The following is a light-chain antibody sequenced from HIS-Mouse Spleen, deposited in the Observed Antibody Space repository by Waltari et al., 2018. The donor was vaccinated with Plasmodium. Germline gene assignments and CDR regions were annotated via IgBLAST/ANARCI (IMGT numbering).Light chain of an antibody. J-gene: IGKJ1*01. CDR1: QSISSM. Sequence: DIQLTQSPSTLSASVGHRVTLTCRASQSISSMLAWYQQKPGKAPKLLIYKASSLESGVPSRFSGSGSGTEFTLTISSLQPDDFATYYCQQYNSYWTFGQGTKVEIK. CDR3: QQYNSYWT. V-gene: IGKV1-5*03. CDR2: KAS.